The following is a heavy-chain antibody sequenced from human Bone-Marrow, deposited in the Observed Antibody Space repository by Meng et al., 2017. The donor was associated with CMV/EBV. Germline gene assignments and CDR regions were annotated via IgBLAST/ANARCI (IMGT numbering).Heavy chain of an antibody. J-gene: IGHJ4*02. CDR2: IYYSGST. CDR3: AGTPIAAAGLFDY. CDR1: GGSISSGDYY. Sequence: QLQESGPGLVKPSETLSLTCTVSGGSISSGDYYWSWIRQPPGKGLEWIGYIYYSGSTYYNPSLKSRVTISVDTSKNQFSLKLSSVTAADTAVYYCAGTPIAAAGLFDYWGQGTLVTVSS. D-gene: IGHD6-13*01. V-gene: IGHV4-30-4*08.